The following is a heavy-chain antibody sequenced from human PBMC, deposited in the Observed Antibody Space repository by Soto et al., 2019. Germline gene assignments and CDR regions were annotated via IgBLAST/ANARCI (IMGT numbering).Heavy chain of an antibody. D-gene: IGHD1-7*01. CDR1: GGTFSSYA. CDR3: ARSRARGWNYVPYAMDV. J-gene: IGHJ6*02. CDR2: IIPIFGTA. Sequence: SVKVSCKASGGTFSSYAISWVRQAPGQGLEWMGGIIPIFGTANYAQKFQGRVTITADESTSTAYMELSSLRSEDTAVYYCARSRARGWNYVPYAMDVWGQAPTVTVSS. V-gene: IGHV1-69*13.